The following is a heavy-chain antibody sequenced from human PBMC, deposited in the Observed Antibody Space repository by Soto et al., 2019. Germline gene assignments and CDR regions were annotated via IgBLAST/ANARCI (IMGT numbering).Heavy chain of an antibody. CDR3: ARDVGTQLDFWSTSGMDV. V-gene: IGHV3-30-3*01. CDR1: GFSFSDDA. J-gene: IGHJ6*02. Sequence: GGSLRLSCAASGFSFSDDAMHWVRQAPGQGLEWVAVITYDGGNKYYADSVRGRFTISRDNSKSTLYLQMDSLIIDDTAVYYCARDVGTQLDFWSTSGMDVWGQGTTVTVSS. D-gene: IGHD3-3*01. CDR2: ITYDGGNK.